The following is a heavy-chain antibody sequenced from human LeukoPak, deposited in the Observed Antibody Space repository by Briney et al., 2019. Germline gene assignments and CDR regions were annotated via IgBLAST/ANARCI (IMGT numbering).Heavy chain of an antibody. CDR2: IYYSGST. CDR3: ARDRGGVLDAFDI. D-gene: IGHD3-10*01. J-gene: IGHJ3*02. CDR1: GGPISSYY. V-gene: IGHV4-59*01. Sequence: PSETLSLTCTVSGGPISSYYWSWIRQPPGKGLEWIGYIYYSGSTNYNPSLKSRVTISVDTSKNQFSLKLSSVTAADTAVYYCARDRGGVLDAFDIWGQGTMVTVSS.